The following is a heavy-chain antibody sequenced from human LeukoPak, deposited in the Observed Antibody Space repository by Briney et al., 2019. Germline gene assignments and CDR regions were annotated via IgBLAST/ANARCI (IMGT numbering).Heavy chain of an antibody. CDR2: ISGSGAST. CDR1: GFAFIIYA. Sequence: GGSLRLSCAASGFAFIIYAMNWVRQAPGKGLEWVSGISGSGASTYYADSVKGRFTISRDNSKNTLHLQMNSLRVEDTAVYYCAKVGNAPYTSSSVIYYYYYMAVWGKGTTVTVSS. CDR3: AKVGNAPYTSSSVIYYYYYMAV. V-gene: IGHV3-23*01. D-gene: IGHD6-6*01. J-gene: IGHJ6*03.